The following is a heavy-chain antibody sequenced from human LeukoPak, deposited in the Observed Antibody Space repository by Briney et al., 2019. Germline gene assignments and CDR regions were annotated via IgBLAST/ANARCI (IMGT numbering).Heavy chain of an antibody. CDR3: AKECDYGPGHKFDL. CDR1: GFTFNNYL. J-gene: IGHJ4*02. V-gene: IGHV3-23*01. CDR2: LFTGGGGT. D-gene: IGHD3-10*01. Sequence: PGGSLRLSCAASGFTFNNYLMSWVRQAPGKGLEWVSVLFTGGGGTLYEYSVKGRFTISGDTSRTTLYLQMNGLRAEDTAVYYCAKECDYGPGHKFDLWGQGTLVTVSS.